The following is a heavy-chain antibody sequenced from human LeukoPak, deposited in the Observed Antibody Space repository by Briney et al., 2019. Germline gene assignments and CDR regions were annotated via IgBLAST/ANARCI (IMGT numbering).Heavy chain of an antibody. V-gene: IGHV3-43D*04. CDR3: ANANRGYSSSWYQFQLGY. Sequence: PGGSLRLSCAASGFTFGDYAMRWVRQAPGKGLEWVGLISWNGGSANYADAVKGRFTISRDNSKSSLYLQMNSLRAEDTALYYCANANRGYSSSWYQFQLGYWGEETLVTVSS. CDR2: ISWNGGSA. J-gene: IGHJ4*02. D-gene: IGHD6-13*01. CDR1: GFTFGDYA.